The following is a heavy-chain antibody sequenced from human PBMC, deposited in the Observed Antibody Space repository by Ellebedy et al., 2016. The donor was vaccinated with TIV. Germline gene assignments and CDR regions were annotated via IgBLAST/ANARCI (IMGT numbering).Heavy chain of an antibody. CDR1: GGTFSSYA. V-gene: IGHV1-69*13. Sequence: SVKVSCXASGGTFSSYAISWVRQAPGQGLEWMGGIIPIFGTANYAQKFQGRVTITADESTSTAYMELSSLRSEDTAVYYCARASGYCTNGVCYTRGYYYYYMDVWGKGTTVTVSS. CDR2: IIPIFGTA. J-gene: IGHJ6*03. D-gene: IGHD2-8*01. CDR3: ARASGYCTNGVCYTRGYYYYYMDV.